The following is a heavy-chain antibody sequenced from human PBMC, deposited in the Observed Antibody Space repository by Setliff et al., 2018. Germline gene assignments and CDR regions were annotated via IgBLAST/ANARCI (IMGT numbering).Heavy chain of an antibody. CDR2: IYYSGST. V-gene: IGHV4-59*01. J-gene: IGHJ4*02. CDR1: GGSISSYY. Sequence: SETLSLTCTVSGGSISSYYWSWIRQPPGKGLEWIGYIYYSGSTNYNPSLKSRVTISVDTSKNQFSLKLSSLTAADTAVYYCARGPPDFVVVPAAAKFDCWGQGTLVTVSS. D-gene: IGHD2-2*01. CDR3: ARGPPDFVVVPAAAKFDC.